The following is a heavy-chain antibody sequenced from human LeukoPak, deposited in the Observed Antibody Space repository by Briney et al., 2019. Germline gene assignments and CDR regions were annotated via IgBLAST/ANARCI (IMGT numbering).Heavy chain of an antibody. CDR3: AREGGIYDSSGSPPDY. J-gene: IGHJ4*02. CDR1: GGTFSSYA. Sequence: SVKVSCKASGGTFSSYAISWVRQAPGQGLEWMGGIIPIFGTANYAQKFQGRVTITADESTSTAYMELSSLRSEDTAVYYCAREGGIYDSSGSPPDYWGQGTLVTVSS. V-gene: IGHV1-69*13. CDR2: IIPIFGTA. D-gene: IGHD3-22*01.